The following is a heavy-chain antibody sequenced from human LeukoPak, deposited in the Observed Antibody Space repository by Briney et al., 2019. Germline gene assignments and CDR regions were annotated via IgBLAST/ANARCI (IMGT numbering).Heavy chain of an antibody. V-gene: IGHV4-59*12. J-gene: IGHJ3*02. Sequence: PSETLSLTCTVSGGSISSYYWSWIRQPPGKGLEWIGYIYYSGSTNYNPSLKSRVTISVDTSKNQFSLKLSSVTAADTAVYYCARAPMIVVVITIGNAFDIWGQGTMVTVSS. D-gene: IGHD3-22*01. CDR3: ARAPMIVVVITIGNAFDI. CDR1: GGSISSYY. CDR2: IYYSGST.